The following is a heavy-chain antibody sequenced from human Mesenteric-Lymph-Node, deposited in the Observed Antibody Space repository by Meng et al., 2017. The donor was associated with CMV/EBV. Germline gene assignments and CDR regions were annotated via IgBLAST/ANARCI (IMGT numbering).Heavy chain of an antibody. CDR2: IYPGDSDT. J-gene: IGHJ5*02. CDR3: ARQTRTVTTVFDP. Sequence: GSGYSFPRYWIGWLRQLPGKGLEWMGIIYPGDSDTRYSPSFQGQVTISADKSISTAYLQWSSLKASDTAMYYCARQTRTVTTVFDPWGQGTLVTVSS. D-gene: IGHD4-17*01. CDR1: GYSFPRYW. V-gene: IGHV5-51*01.